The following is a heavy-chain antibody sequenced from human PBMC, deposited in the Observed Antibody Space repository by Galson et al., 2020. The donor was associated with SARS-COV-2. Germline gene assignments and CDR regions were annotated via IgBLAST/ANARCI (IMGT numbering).Heavy chain of an antibody. J-gene: IGHJ4*02. V-gene: IGHV3-23*01. CDR1: GFTFSSYA. Sequence: GGSLRLSCAASGFTFSSYAMNWLRQAPGKGLEWVSGISGSGSATYYAGSVKGRFTISRDNSQNTLYLQMNGLRAEDTAIYYCAKRNRDSSGFDYWGQGARITVSS. CDR2: ISGSGSAT. CDR3: AKRNRDSSGFDY. D-gene: IGHD3-22*01.